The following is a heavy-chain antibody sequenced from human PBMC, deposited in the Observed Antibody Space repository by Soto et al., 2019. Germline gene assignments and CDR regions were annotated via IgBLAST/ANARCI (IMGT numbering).Heavy chain of an antibody. V-gene: IGHV5-51*01. CDR2: IYPGDSDT. D-gene: IGHD6-6*01. J-gene: IGHJ4*02. Sequence: GESLKISCKGSGYSFTSYWIGWVRQMPGKGLEWMGIIYPGDSDTRYSPSFQGQVTISADKSISTAYLQWSSLKASDTAMYYCARLSGRVGIAARGTLGALDYWGQGTLVTVSS. CDR1: GYSFTSYW. CDR3: ARLSGRVGIAARGTLGALDY.